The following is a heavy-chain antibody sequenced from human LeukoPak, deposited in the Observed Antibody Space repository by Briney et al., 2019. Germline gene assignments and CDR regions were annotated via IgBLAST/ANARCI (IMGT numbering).Heavy chain of an antibody. D-gene: IGHD1-26*01. CDR1: GGTFSSYA. CDR2: IIPILGIA. Sequence: SVKVSCKASGGTFSSYAISWVRQAPGQGLEWMGRIIPILGIANYAQKFQGRVTITADKSTSTAYMELRSLRSDDTAVYYCARSRKGVGVTSWFDPWGQGTLVTVSS. V-gene: IGHV1-69*04. J-gene: IGHJ5*02. CDR3: ARSRKGVGVTSWFDP.